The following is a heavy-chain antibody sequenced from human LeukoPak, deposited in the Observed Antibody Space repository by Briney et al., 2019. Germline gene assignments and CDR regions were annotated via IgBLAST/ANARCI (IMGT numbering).Heavy chain of an antibody. J-gene: IGHJ4*02. D-gene: IGHD3-9*01. Sequence: GGSLRLSCAASGFTFSSYSMNWVRQAPGKGLEWVSSISSSSSYIYYADSVKGRFTISRDNSKNTLYLQMNSLRAEDTAVYYCAKDMKPRKTNYDILTGYRVATIFDYWGQGTLVTVSS. CDR1: GFTFSSYS. CDR2: ISSSSSYI. V-gene: IGHV3-21*04. CDR3: AKDMKPRKTNYDILTGYRVATIFDY.